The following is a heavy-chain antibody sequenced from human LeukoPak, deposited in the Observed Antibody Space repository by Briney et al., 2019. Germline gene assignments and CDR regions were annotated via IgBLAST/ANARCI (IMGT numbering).Heavy chain of an antibody. D-gene: IGHD3-10*01. J-gene: IGHJ5*02. Sequence: GSLRLSCAASGFTFSSYGMHWVRQAPGKGLEWVAVIWYDGSNKYYADSVKGRFTISRDNSKNTLYLQMNSLRAEDTAVYYCARDPRHYGSGSYLFDPWGQGTLVTVSS. V-gene: IGHV3-33*01. CDR3: ARDPRHYGSGSYLFDP. CDR1: GFTFSSYG. CDR2: IWYDGSNK.